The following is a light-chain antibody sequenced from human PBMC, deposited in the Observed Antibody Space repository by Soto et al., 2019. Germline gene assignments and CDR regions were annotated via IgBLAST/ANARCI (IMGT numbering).Light chain of an antibody. CDR2: DND. J-gene: IGLJ3*02. CDR1: SSNVGLHF. V-gene: IGLV1-51*01. Sequence: QSVLTQPPSVSAAPGQKVTISCSGTSSNVGLHFVSWYQQLPGTAPKLLIYDNDQRPSGIPDRFSGSKSGTSATLGITGLQTGDEADYYCGTWDNSLSAGVFGGGTKVTVL. CDR3: GTWDNSLSAGV.